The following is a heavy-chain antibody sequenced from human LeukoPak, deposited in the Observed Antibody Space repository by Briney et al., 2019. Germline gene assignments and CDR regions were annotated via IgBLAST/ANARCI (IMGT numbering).Heavy chain of an antibody. J-gene: IGHJ6*03. CDR2: ISGGGGST. Sequence: GGSLRLSCAASGFTFSSGAMSWVRQVPGKGLEWVSAISGGGGSTYYADSVKGRFTISRDNSKNTLYLQMNSLRAEDTAVYYCAKPTLGYCSSTSCLISYYYYMDVWGKGTTVTVSS. V-gene: IGHV3-23*01. CDR1: GFTFSSGA. D-gene: IGHD2-2*01. CDR3: AKPTLGYCSSTSCLISYYYYMDV.